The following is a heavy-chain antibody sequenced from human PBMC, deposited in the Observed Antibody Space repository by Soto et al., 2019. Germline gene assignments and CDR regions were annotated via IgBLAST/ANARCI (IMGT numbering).Heavy chain of an antibody. J-gene: IGHJ6*02. CDR2: ISYDGSNK. Sequence: GGSLRLSCAASGFTFSSYAMHWVRQAPGKGLEWVAVISYDGSNKYYADSVKGRFTISRDNSKNTLYLQMNSLRAEDTAVYYCARDGAKGGQLVWDYYGMDVWGQGTTVTVSS. CDR1: GFTFSSYA. D-gene: IGHD6-6*01. CDR3: ARDGAKGGQLVWDYYGMDV. V-gene: IGHV3-30-3*01.